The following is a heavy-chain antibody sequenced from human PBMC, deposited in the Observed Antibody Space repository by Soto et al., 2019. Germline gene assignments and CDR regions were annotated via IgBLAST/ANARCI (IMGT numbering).Heavy chain of an antibody. J-gene: IGHJ4*02. Sequence: EVQLVESGGGLVQPGGSLRLSCAVSGFTFSSFWMHWVRQDPGEGLVWVSRINTDGSSTSYADSVKGRFTISRDNAKNTLYLQMNSLRVEDTAMYYCAKRGVDTFGLSYWGQGTLGTVS. CDR1: GFTFSSFW. D-gene: IGHD3-10*01. CDR2: INTDGSST. V-gene: IGHV3-74*01. CDR3: AKRGVDTFGLSY.